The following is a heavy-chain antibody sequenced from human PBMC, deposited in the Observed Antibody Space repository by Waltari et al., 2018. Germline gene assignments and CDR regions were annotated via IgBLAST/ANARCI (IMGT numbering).Heavy chain of an antibody. V-gene: IGHV5-51*01. CDR3: ARQDPKYQYAMAV. Sequence: EVQLVQSGAEVKKPGESLKISCKDPGYNFSTNWIGWGRQMPGRGLEWMGIIYPDDPEIRYSPSFQGQVTISADRSINTAYLEWRSLKASDTALYFCARQDPKYQYAMAVWGQGTSVTVS. CDR2: IYPDDPEI. D-gene: IGHD2-2*01. CDR1: GYNFSTNW. J-gene: IGHJ6*02.